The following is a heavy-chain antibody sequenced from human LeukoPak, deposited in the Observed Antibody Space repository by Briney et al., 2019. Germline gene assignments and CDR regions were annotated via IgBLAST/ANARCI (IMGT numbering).Heavy chain of an antibody. Sequence: GGSLRLSCAASGFTVSSNYMSWVRQAPGKGLEWVSYISSSSSYTTYADSVKGRFTISRDDAKNSLYLQMNSLRAEDTAVYYCARGHFELWYWGQGTLVTVSS. CDR3: ARGHFELWY. J-gene: IGHJ1*01. V-gene: IGHV3-11*06. D-gene: IGHD3-9*01. CDR1: GFTVSSNY. CDR2: ISSSSSYT.